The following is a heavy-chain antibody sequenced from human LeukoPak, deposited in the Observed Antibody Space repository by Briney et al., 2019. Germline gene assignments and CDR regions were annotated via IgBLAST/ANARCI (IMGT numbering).Heavy chain of an antibody. V-gene: IGHV4-59*12. Sequence: SETLSLTCTVSGGSISSYYWSWIRRPPGKGLEWIGYIYYSGSTNYNPSLKSRVTISVDTSKNQFSLKLSSVTAADTAVYYCARYPHGSGTSTDYYYGMDVWGQGTTVTVSS. CDR2: IYYSGST. CDR1: GGSISSYY. D-gene: IGHD3-10*01. CDR3: ARYPHGSGTSTDYYYGMDV. J-gene: IGHJ6*02.